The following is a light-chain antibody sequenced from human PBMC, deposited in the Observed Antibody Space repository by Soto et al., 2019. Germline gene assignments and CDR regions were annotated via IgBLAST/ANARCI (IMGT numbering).Light chain of an antibody. V-gene: IGKV1-5*03. J-gene: IGKJ4*01. Sequence: DIQMTQSPSTLSASLGDRVAITCRARQSISSLLACSQQKPGNARNLLIYKESGLESGVPSRFSGSGSGTEFTLTISSLQPDDFATYYCQQYNSYPLTFGGGTKVEIK. CDR2: KES. CDR1: QSISSL. CDR3: QQYNSYPLT.